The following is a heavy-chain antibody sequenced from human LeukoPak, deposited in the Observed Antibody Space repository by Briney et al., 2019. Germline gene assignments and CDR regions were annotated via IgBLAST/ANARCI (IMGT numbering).Heavy chain of an antibody. Sequence: SETLSLTCTVSGGSIISSSYYWGWIRQPPGKGLEWIGSIYHSGSTYYNPSLKSRVTISVDTSNNEFSLKLSSVTAADTAVYYCATDLRNWFDPWGQGTLVTVSS. CDR2: IYHSGST. CDR1: GGSIISSSYY. V-gene: IGHV4-39*07. J-gene: IGHJ5*02. CDR3: ATDLRNWFDP.